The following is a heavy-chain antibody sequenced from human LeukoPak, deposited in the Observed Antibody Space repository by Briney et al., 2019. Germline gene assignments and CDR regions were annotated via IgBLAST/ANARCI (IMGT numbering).Heavy chain of an antibody. CDR2: INRKRCGT. D-gene: IGHD4-11*01. Sequence: ASAKVSCKASGHTFTRYYMHSVRQAPGQGLEWMGWINRKRCGTNYAQRFEGRVALHRDMSTSTAYMELTRLTSDDTAVYYCARPYDYKYFDYWGQGTLVTVSS. V-gene: IGHV1-2*02. CDR3: ARPYDYKYFDY. CDR1: GHTFTRYY. J-gene: IGHJ4*02.